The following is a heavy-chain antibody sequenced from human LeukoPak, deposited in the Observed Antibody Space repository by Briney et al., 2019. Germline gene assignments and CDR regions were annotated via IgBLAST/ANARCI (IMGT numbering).Heavy chain of an antibody. J-gene: IGHJ6*02. D-gene: IGHD3-10*01. CDR2: MNPNSGNT. CDR1: GYSFSTFD. V-gene: IGHV1-8*01. Sequence: ASVKVSCKTSGYSFSTFDINWVRQATGQGLEWMGWMNPNSGNTNYEQKFQGRLTMTRDTSISPAYMELSSLRSEDTAVYYCARGGILVQGVTILYGMDVWGQGTTVTVSS. CDR3: ARGGILVQGVTILYGMDV.